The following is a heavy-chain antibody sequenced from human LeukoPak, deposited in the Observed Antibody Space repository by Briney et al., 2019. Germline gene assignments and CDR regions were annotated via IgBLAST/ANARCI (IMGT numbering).Heavy chain of an antibody. V-gene: IGHV3-30*18. CDR3: ANRGYSSSWYSFDY. D-gene: IGHD6-13*01. Sequence: GGSLRHSCAASGFTFSSYGMHWVRQAPGKGLEWVAVISYDGSNKYYADSVKGRFTISRDNSKNTLYLQMNSLRAEDTAVYYCANRGYSSSWYSFDYWGQGNLVTVSS. CDR1: GFTFSSYG. CDR2: ISYDGSNK. J-gene: IGHJ4*02.